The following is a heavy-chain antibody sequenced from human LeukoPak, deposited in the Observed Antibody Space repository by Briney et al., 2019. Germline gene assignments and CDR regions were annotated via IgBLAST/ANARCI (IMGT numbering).Heavy chain of an antibody. J-gene: IGHJ4*02. CDR2: ISSSSVYI. D-gene: IGHD2-15*01. V-gene: IGHV3-21*01. CDR1: GFTFSSYW. Sequence: GGSLRLSCAASGFTFSSYWMHWVRQAPGKGLEWVSSISSSSVYIDYADSVKGRFTISRDNAKNSLYLQMASLRAEDTAVYYCARDVGKAYFDYWGQGTLVTVSS. CDR3: ARDVGKAYFDY.